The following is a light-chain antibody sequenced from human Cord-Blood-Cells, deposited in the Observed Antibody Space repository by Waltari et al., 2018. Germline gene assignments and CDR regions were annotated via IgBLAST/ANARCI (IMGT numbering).Light chain of an antibody. CDR2: AAS. Sequence: VIWMTQSPSLLSASTGDRVTISCRVSQGISSYLAWYQQKPGKAPELLIYAASTLQSGVPSRFSGSGSWTDFTLTISCLQSEDFATYYCQQYYSFPWTFGQGTKVEIK. CDR3: QQYYSFPWT. J-gene: IGKJ1*01. V-gene: IGKV1D-8*01. CDR1: QGISSY.